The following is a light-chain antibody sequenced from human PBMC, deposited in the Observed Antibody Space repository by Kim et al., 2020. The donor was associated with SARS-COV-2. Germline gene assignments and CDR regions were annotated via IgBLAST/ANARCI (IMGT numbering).Light chain of an antibody. CDR3: HLWDSSSDHVV. CDR1: NIGDKS. V-gene: IGLV3-21*04. J-gene: IGLJ2*01. CDR2: YDS. Sequence: PGETARMTCGGNNIGDKSVHWYQQRPGQAPVLVISYDSDRPSGIPERFSGSNSGNTATLIISRVEAGDEADYYCHLWDSSSDHVVFGGGTQLTVL.